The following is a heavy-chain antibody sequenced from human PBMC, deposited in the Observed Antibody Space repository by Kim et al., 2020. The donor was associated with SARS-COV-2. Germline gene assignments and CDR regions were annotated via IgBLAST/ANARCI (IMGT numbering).Heavy chain of an antibody. CDR3: ARDMPGCGGDCLLNWFDP. Sequence: GGSLRLSCAASGFTFSSYGMHWVRQAPGKGLEWVAVIWYDGSNKYYADSVKGRFTISRDNSKNTLYLQMNSLRAEDTAVYYCARDMPGCGGDCLLNWFDPWGQGTLVTVSS. J-gene: IGHJ5*02. CDR2: IWYDGSNK. CDR1: GFTFSSYG. V-gene: IGHV3-33*01. D-gene: IGHD2-21*02.